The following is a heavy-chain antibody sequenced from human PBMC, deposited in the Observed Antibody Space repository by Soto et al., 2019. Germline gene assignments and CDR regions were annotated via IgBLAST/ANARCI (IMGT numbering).Heavy chain of an antibody. CDR1: GFTFSDHY. V-gene: IGHV3-72*01. CDR2: TRNKANSYTT. J-gene: IGHJ6*02. CDR3: ARGSVCCRGYYYYYGMDV. Sequence: LRLSCAASGFTFSDHYMDWVRQAPGKGLEWVGRTRNKANSYTTEYAASVKGRFTISRDDSKNSLYLQMNSLKTEDTAVYYCARGSVCCRGYYYYYGMDVWGQGTTVTVSS. D-gene: IGHD2-15*01.